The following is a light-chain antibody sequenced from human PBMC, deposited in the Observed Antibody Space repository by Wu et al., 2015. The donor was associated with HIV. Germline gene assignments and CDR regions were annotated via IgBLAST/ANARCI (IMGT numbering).Light chain of an antibody. V-gene: IGKV1-27*01. Sequence: DIQMTQSPSSLSASVGDRVTITCRASQGISRYLAWYQQKPGKVPELLIYETSTLQSGVPSRFRGSGSGTEFTLTISSLQPEDVATYYCQQYNSYPLTFGGGTKVEIK. CDR3: QQYNSYPLT. CDR1: QGISRY. J-gene: IGKJ4*01. CDR2: ETS.